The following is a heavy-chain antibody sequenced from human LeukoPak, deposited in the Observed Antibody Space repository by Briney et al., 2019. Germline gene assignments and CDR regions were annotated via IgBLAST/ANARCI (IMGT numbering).Heavy chain of an antibody. CDR2: ISWDGGST. Sequence: PGGSLSLFCGASGFTFDVYTMLWVRNAPGKGVVWVSLISWDGGSTYYADSVKGRFTISRDNSKNSLYLQMNSLRTEDTALYYCAKGLVEMATIGLWDYWGQGTLVTVSS. D-gene: IGHD5-24*01. V-gene: IGHV3-43*01. CDR1: GFTFDVYT. CDR3: AKGLVEMATIGLWDY. J-gene: IGHJ4*02.